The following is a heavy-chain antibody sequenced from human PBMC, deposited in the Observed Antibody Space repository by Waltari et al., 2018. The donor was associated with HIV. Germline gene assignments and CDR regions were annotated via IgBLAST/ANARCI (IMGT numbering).Heavy chain of an antibody. J-gene: IGHJ4*02. V-gene: IGHV1-3*01. CDR1: GYTFTSYA. CDR3: ARLLAMAIDY. CDR2: INAGNGNT. Sequence: QVQLVQSGAEVKKTGASVKVSCKASGYTFTSYAMHWVRQAPGQRLEWMGWINAGNGNTKYSQKFQGRVTITRDTSASTAYMELSSLRSEDTAVYYCARLLAMAIDYWGQGTLVTVSS. D-gene: IGHD5-18*01.